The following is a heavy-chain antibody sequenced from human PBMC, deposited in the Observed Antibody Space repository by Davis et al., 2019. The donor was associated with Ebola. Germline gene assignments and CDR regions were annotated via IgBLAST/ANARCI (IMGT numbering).Heavy chain of an antibody. CDR2: INHSGST. V-gene: IGHV4-34*01. Sequence: MPSETLSLTCAVYGGSFSGYYWSWIRQPPGKGLEWIGEINHSGSTNYNPSLKSRVTISVDTSKNQFSLKLSSVTAADTAVYYCARVGRLWGSSRGMDVWGQGTTVTVSS. J-gene: IGHJ6*02. CDR1: GGSFSGYY. CDR3: ARVGRLWGSSRGMDV. D-gene: IGHD6-6*01.